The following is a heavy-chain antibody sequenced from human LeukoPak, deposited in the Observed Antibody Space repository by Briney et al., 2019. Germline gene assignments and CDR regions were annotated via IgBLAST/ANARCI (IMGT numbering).Heavy chain of an antibody. V-gene: IGHV1-18*01. CDR2: ISAYNGNT. CDR3: ARAAPQITIFGVVTPNWFDP. CDR1: GYTFTSYG. D-gene: IGHD3-3*01. J-gene: IGHJ5*02. Sequence: ASVKVSCKASGYTFTSYGISWARQAPGQGLEWMGWISAYNGNTNYAQKLQGRVTMTTDTSTSTAYMELSSLRSEDTAVYYCARAAPQITIFGVVTPNWFDPWGQGTLVTVSS.